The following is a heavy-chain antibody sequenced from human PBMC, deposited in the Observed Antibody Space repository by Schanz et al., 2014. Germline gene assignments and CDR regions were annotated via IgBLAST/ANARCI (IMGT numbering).Heavy chain of an antibody. V-gene: IGHV3-33*06. J-gene: IGHJ4*02. CDR1: GFSLNTYG. D-gene: IGHD3-9*01. Sequence: GQLAESGGGVVQPGTSLILSCSVSGFSLNTYGIHWFRQPAGKGLEWVAVIWNNGVTKYYADSVRGRFTISRDNSKNTLYLQMNSLRAEDTAVYYCAKQIHYDILTVTRNWGQGTLVTVSS. CDR2: IWNNGVTK. CDR3: AKQIHYDILTVTRN.